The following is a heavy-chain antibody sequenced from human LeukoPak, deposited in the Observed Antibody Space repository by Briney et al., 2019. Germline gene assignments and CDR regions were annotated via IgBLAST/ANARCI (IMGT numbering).Heavy chain of an antibody. V-gene: IGHV1-2*02. CDR3: ARELGNYYYYYMDV. J-gene: IGHJ6*03. CDR2: INPNSGGT. D-gene: IGHD7-27*01. CDR1: GYTFTGYY. Sequence: ASVKLSCKASGYTFTGYYMHWVRQAPGQGLEWMGWINPNSGGTNYAQKFQGRVTMTRDTSISTAYMELSRLRSDDRAVYYCARELGNYYYYYMDVWGKGTTVTVSS.